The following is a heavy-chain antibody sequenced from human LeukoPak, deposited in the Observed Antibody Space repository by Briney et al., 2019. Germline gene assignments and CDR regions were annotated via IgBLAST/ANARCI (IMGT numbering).Heavy chain of an antibody. CDR2: IYSGGGT. D-gene: IGHD3-22*01. CDR1: GFTVSSSY. Sequence: GGSLRLSCAASGFTVSSSYMNWVRQAPGKGLEWVSLIYSGGGTYYADSVKGRFTISRDNSKNTLYLQMKSLRAEDTAVYYCARNYYDSSAYYYFDYWGQGTLVTVSS. V-gene: IGHV3-66*01. J-gene: IGHJ4*02. CDR3: ARNYYDSSAYYYFDY.